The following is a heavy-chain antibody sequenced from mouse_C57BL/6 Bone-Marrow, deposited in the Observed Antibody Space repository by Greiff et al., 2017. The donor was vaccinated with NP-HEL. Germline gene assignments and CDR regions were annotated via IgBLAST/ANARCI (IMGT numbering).Heavy chain of an antibody. CDR1: GFTFSSYA. V-gene: IGHV5-4*03. D-gene: IGHD1-1*02. J-gene: IGHJ3*01. Sequence: EVKLMESGGGLVKPGGSLKLSCAASGFTFSSYAMSWVRQTPEKRLEWVATISDGGSYTYYPDNVKGRFTISRDNAKNNLYLQMSHLKSEDTAMYYCARGVLWSFAYWGQGTLVTVSA. CDR2: ISDGGSYT. CDR3: ARGVLWSFAY.